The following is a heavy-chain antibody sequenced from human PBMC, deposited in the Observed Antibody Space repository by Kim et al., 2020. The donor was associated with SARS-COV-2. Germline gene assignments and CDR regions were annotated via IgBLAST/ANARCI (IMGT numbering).Heavy chain of an antibody. CDR2: IWYDGSNK. CDR1: GFTFSSYG. Sequence: GGSLRLSCAASGFTFSSYGMHWVRQAPGKGLEWVAVIWYDGSNKYYADSVKGRFTISRDNSKNTLYLQMNSLRAEDTAVYYCAKDRRWYPTTTLYGMDVWGQGTTVTVSS. V-gene: IGHV3-33*06. D-gene: IGHD6-13*01. J-gene: IGHJ6*02. CDR3: AKDRRWYPTTTLYGMDV.